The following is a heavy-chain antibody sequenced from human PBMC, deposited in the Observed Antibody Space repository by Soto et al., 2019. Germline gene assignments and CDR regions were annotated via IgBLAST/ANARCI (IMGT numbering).Heavy chain of an antibody. Sequence: SETLSLTCTVSGGSISSGDYYWSWIRQPPGKGLEWIGYIYYSGSTYYNPSLKSRVTISVDTSKNQFSLKLSSVTAADTAVDYCARGHDSSGSPWWGQGPRVTVSA. CDR3: ARGHDSSGSPW. D-gene: IGHD6-13*01. V-gene: IGHV4-30-4*01. CDR2: IYYSGST. CDR1: GGSISSGDYY. J-gene: IGHJ4*02.